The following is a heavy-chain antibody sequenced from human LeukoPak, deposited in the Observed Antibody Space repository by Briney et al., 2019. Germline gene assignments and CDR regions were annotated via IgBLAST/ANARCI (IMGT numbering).Heavy chain of an antibody. CDR1: GFIFSSSA. CDR3: GVVGGGHYAWGSYRPYYFDY. D-gene: IGHD3-16*02. CDR2: IVVGSANT. V-gene: IGHV1-58*02. Sequence: GASVKVSCKASGFIFSSSAMQWVRQARGRRLEWIGWIVVGSANTNYAQKFQGRVTITRDMSTNTAYMELSSLRSEDTAVYYCGVVGGGHYAWGSYRPYYFDYWGQGTLVTVSS. J-gene: IGHJ4*02.